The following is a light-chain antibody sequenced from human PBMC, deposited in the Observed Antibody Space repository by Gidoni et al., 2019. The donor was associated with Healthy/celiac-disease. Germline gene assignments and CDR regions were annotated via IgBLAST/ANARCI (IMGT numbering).Light chain of an antibody. Sequence: QSVLTQPPSASGTPGQRVTISCSGSSSNIGSNYVYWYQQLPGPAPKLLICRNNQRPSGVPDRFSGSKSGTSSSLAISGLRSEDDADYYCAAWDDSLSCVVFGGGTKLTVL. V-gene: IGLV1-47*01. CDR1: SSNIGSNY. J-gene: IGLJ2*01. CDR2: RNN. CDR3: AAWDDSLSCVV.